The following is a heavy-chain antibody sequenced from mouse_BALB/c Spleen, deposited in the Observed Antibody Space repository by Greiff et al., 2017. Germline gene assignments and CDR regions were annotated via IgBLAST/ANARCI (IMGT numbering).Heavy chain of an antibody. CDR2: IYWDDDK. V-gene: IGHV8-12*01. CDR3: ARLYYYGSMDY. CDR1: GFSLSTSGMG. D-gene: IGHD1-1*01. Sequence: QVTLKVSGPGILQPSQTLSLTCSFSGFSLSTSGMGVSWIRQPSGKGLEWLAHIYWDDDKRYNPSLKSRLTISKDTSRNQVFLKITSVDTADTATYYCARLYYYGSMDYWGQGTSVTVSS. J-gene: IGHJ4*01.